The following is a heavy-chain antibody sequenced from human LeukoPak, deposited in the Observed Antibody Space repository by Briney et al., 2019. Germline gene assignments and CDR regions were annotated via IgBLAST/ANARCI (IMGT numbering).Heavy chain of an antibody. J-gene: IGHJ4*02. Sequence: GGSLRLSCAASGFTFSSYSMNWVRQAPGKGLECVSSISSSSSYIYYADSVKGRFTISRDNAKNSLYLQMNSLRAEHTAVYYCARDSSSWSFFDYWGQGTLVTVSS. CDR3: ARDSSSWSFFDY. V-gene: IGHV3-21*01. CDR2: ISSSSSYI. CDR1: GFTFSSYS. D-gene: IGHD6-13*01.